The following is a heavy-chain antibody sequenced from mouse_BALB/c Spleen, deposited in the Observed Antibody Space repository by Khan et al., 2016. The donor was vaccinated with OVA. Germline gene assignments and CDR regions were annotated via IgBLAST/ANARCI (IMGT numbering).Heavy chain of an antibody. D-gene: IGHD1-2*01. CDR2: INPSNGGT. CDR1: GYTFNSYY. Sequence: QVQLQQSGAELVKPGASVKLSCKASGYTFNSYYMYWVKQRPGQGLEWIGEINPSNGGTNFNEKFKSKATLTVDKSSSTAYMQLSSLTSEDSAVXCCTRGGYGGFAYWGQGTLVTVSA. J-gene: IGHJ3*01. CDR3: TRGGYGGFAY. V-gene: IGHV1S81*02.